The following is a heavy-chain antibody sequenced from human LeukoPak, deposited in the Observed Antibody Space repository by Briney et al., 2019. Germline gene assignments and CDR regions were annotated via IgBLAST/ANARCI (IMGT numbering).Heavy chain of an antibody. CDR2: ISWNSGSI. CDR3: ASLNRVRSMDV. CDR1: GFTFDDYA. Sequence: GGSLRLSCAASGFTFDDYAMHWVRQAPGKGLEWVSGISWNSGSIGYADSVKGRFTISRDNAKNSLYLQMNSLRAEDTAVYYCASLNRVRSMDVWGQGTTVTVSS. J-gene: IGHJ6*02. V-gene: IGHV3-9*01.